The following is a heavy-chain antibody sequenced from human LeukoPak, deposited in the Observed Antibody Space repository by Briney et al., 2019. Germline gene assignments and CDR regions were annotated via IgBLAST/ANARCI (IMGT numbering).Heavy chain of an antibody. Sequence: PSETLSLTCTVSGVSISSSNSYWGWIRQPPGKGLEWIGSIYYSGNTYYNASLKSQVSISIATSKNQFSLRLTSVTAADTAVYYCARQTGSGLFILPGGQGTLVTVSP. CDR1: GVSISSSNSY. V-gene: IGHV4-39*01. D-gene: IGHD3/OR15-3a*01. CDR3: ARQTGSGLFILP. J-gene: IGHJ4*02. CDR2: IYYSGNT.